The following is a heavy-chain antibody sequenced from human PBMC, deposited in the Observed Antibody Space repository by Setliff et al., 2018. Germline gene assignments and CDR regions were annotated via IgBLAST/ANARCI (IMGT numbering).Heavy chain of an antibody. CDR1: GFTFSSYW. V-gene: IGHV3-7*01. Sequence: ETLSLSCAASGFTFSSYWMSWVRQAPGKGLEWVANIKQDGSEKYYVDSVKGRFTISRDNAKNSLYLQMNSLRAEDTAVYYCAREQQLVTPDFDYWGQGTLVTVSS. D-gene: IGHD6-13*01. CDR2: IKQDGSEK. J-gene: IGHJ4*02. CDR3: AREQQLVTPDFDY.